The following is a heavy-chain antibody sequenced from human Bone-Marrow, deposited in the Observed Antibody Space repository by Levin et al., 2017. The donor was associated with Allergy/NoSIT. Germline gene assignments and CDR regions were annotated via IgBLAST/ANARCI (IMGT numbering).Heavy chain of an antibody. D-gene: IGHD1-1*01. V-gene: IGHV3-9*01. CDR1: GFRFDDSA. Sequence: QPGGSLRLSCAASGFRFDDSAMHWVRQVPGKGLEWVSSISWNSNHIAYADSVKGRFTISRDNARNSLYLQMNSLRAEDTAFYFCAKDASVNLMDLTLEYFHGWGQGTLVTVSS. CDR3: AKDASVNLMDLTLEYFHG. J-gene: IGHJ4*02. CDR2: ISWNSNHI.